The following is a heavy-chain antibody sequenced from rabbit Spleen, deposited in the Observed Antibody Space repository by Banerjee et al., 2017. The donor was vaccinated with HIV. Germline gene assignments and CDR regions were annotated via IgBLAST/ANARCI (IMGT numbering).Heavy chain of an antibody. D-gene: IGHD3-1*01. CDR1: GFSFSYKYV. V-gene: IGHV1S45*01. CDR2: INTGTGRH. Sequence: EQLLESGGGLVKPEGSLKLSCTASGFSFSYKYVMCWVRQAPGKGLEWIACINTGTGRHAYESRAKDRLSFSSKSSSTVLLLKTSMPAAAEAASFCAAGLGPITGCAFDLWGPGTLVTVS. J-gene: IGHJ4*01. CDR3: AAGLGPITGCAFDL.